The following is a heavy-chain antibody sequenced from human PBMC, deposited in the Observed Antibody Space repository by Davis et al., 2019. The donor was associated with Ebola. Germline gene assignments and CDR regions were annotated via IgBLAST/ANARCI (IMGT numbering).Heavy chain of an antibody. CDR3: AGSIAVAGYYYYGMDV. J-gene: IGHJ6*02. V-gene: IGHV3-30*03. Sequence: GESLKISCAASGFTFSSYGMHWVRQAPGKGLEWVAVISYDGSNKYYADSVKGRFNISRDTSKNTLYLQMNSLRAEDTAVYYCAGSIAVAGYYYYGMDVWGQGTTVTVSS. D-gene: IGHD6-19*01. CDR2: ISYDGSNK. CDR1: GFTFSSYG.